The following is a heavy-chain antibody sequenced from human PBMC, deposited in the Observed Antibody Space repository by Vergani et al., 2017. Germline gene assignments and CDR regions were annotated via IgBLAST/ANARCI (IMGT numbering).Heavy chain of an antibody. V-gene: IGHV3-9*01. Sequence: EVQLVESGGGLVQPGRSLRLSCAASGFTFDDYAMHWVRQAPGKGLEWVSGISWNSGSIGYADSVKGRFTISRDNAKNSLYLQMNSLRAEDTALYYCAKAAVYYYYYMDVWGKGTTVTVSS. J-gene: IGHJ6*03. CDR3: AKAAVYYYYYMDV. CDR1: GFTFDDYA. CDR2: ISWNSGSI.